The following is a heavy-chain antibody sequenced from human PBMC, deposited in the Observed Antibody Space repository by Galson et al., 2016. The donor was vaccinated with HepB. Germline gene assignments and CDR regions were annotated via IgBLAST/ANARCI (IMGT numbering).Heavy chain of an antibody. CDR1: GFTFRTYN. J-gene: IGHJ6*02. D-gene: IGHD3-16*01. Sequence: SLRLSCAASGFTFRTYNMNWVRQAPGKGLEWVAVISYDGTNKYYADSLKGRFTISRDNSKNTLYLQMNSLRADDTAVYYCAKYDRLRLLSVWGQGTAVTVSS. V-gene: IGHV3-30*18. CDR3: AKYDRLRLLSV. CDR2: ISYDGTNK.